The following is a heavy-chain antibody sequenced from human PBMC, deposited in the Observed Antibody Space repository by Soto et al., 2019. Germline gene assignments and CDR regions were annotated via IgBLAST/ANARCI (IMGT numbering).Heavy chain of an antibody. D-gene: IGHD4-17*01. Sequence: NPSETLSLTCTVSGGSISSGDYYWSWIRQSPGKGLEWIGYIYYSGSTYYNPSLKSRVTISVDTSKNQFSLKLSSVTAADTAVYSCAAGVTTVSYGMDVWGQGTTVTVYS. CDR3: AAGVTTVSYGMDV. CDR1: GGSISSGDYY. CDR2: IYYSGST. J-gene: IGHJ6*02. V-gene: IGHV4-30-4*01.